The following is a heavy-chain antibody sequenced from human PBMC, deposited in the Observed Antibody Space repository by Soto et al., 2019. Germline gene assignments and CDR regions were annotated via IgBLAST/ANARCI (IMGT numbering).Heavy chain of an antibody. CDR3: ARGPIASAGTKVYYYYMDG. CDR1: GYTFTGYY. V-gene: IGHV1-2*04. Sequence: ASVKVSCKASGYTFTGYYMHWVRQAPGQGLEWMGWINPNSGGTNYAQKFQGWVTMTRDTSISTAYMELSRLRSDDTAVYYCARGPIASAGTKVYYYYMDGWGKETTVTVSS. CDR2: INPNSGGT. J-gene: IGHJ6*03. D-gene: IGHD6-13*01.